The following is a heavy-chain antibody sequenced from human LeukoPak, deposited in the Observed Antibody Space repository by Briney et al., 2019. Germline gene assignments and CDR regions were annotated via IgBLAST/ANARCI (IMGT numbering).Heavy chain of an antibody. V-gene: IGHV4-34*01. J-gene: IGHJ6*03. CDR3: ARGLTVRRSMIVVVDYYMDV. CDR1: GGSFSGYY. Sequence: SETLSLTCAVYGGSFSGYYWSWIRQPPGKGLEWIGEINHSGSTNYNPSLKSRVTISVDTSKNQFSLKLSSVPAADTAVYYCARGLTVRRSMIVVVDYYMDVWGKGTTVTVSS. CDR2: INHSGST. D-gene: IGHD3-22*01.